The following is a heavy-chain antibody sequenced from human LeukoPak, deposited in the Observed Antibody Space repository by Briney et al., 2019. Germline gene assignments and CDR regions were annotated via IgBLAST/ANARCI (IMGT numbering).Heavy chain of an antibody. Sequence: SSETLSLTCAVSGGSFSGYYWTWIRQPPGKGLEWIGEINHSGSANYNPSLKSRVTISLDTSKNQFSLKVSSVTAADTAVYYCARGIVATISAYYFDYWGQGTLVTVSS. D-gene: IGHD5-12*01. J-gene: IGHJ4*02. CDR1: GGSFSGYY. CDR3: ARGIVATISAYYFDY. V-gene: IGHV4-34*01. CDR2: INHSGSA.